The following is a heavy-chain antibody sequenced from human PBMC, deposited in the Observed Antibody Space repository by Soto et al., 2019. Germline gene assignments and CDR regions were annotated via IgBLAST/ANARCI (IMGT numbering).Heavy chain of an antibody. Sequence: PSEPLSLTCTVSGGPISRNYWTWTRQPPGKGLEWIGYVYNSGSTNYNPSLKSRVTISEDTSKSQFSLKVNSMTAADTAVYYCARYRREAVAGYTLDNWGQGILVTVSS. J-gene: IGHJ4*02. D-gene: IGHD6-13*01. CDR3: ARYRREAVAGYTLDN. CDR1: GGPISRNY. CDR2: VYNSGST. V-gene: IGHV4-59*01.